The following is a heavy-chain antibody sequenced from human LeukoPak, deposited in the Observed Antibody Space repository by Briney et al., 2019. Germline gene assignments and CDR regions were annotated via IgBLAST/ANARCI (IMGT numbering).Heavy chain of an antibody. V-gene: IGHV4-39*01. J-gene: IGHJ4*02. CDR2: IYYSGNT. Sequence: SETLSLTCTVSGGSISSSRYYWGWIRQPPGKGLEWIGGIYYSGNTYYNPSLKSRVTISVDTSKNQFSLRLNSVTAADTAVYYCARQDVGSEYHFDYWGQGTLVTVSS. CDR3: ARQDVGSEYHFDY. CDR1: GGSISSSRYY. D-gene: IGHD2-2*01.